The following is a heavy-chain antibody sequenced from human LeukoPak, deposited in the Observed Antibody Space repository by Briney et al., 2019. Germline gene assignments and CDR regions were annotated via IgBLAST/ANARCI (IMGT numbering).Heavy chain of an antibody. V-gene: IGHV3-33*01. CDR1: GFTFSSYG. J-gene: IGHJ5*02. D-gene: IGHD4-17*01. Sequence: GGSLRLSCAASGFTFSSYGMHWVRQAPGKGLEWVAVIWYDGSNKYYADSVKGRFTISRDNSKNTLYLQMSTLRAADTAVYYCARELYGDYSNWFDPWGQGTLVTVSS. CDR2: IWYDGSNK. CDR3: ARELYGDYSNWFDP.